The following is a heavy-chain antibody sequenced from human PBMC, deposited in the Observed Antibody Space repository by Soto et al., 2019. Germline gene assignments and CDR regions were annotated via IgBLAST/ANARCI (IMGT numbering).Heavy chain of an antibody. CDR1: GGSISSGGYY. CDR3: ARVANGITIFGVVTHRYRPYYYYMDV. V-gene: IGHV4-31*03. D-gene: IGHD3-3*01. CDR2: IYYSGST. J-gene: IGHJ6*03. Sequence: PSETLSLTCTVSGGSISSGGYYWSWIRQHPGKGLEWIGYIYYSGSTYYNPSLKSRVTISVDTSKNQFSLKLSSVTAADTAVYYCARVANGITIFGVVTHRYRPYYYYMDVWGKGTTVTVSS.